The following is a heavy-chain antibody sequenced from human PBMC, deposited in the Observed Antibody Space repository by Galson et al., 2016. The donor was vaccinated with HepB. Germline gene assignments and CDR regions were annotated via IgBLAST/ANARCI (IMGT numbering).Heavy chain of an antibody. Sequence: SLRLSCAASGFAFGNYAMHWVRQAPGKGLEWVALISSDGSDKYYADSVKGRFTISRDISKNMVYLQMHSLSAEDTAVYFCAKGDCGDSYGCIDYWGQGTLVTVSS. D-gene: IGHD5-18*01. J-gene: IGHJ4*02. CDR2: ISSDGSDK. CDR1: GFAFGNYA. CDR3: AKGDCGDSYGCIDY. V-gene: IGHV3-30*18.